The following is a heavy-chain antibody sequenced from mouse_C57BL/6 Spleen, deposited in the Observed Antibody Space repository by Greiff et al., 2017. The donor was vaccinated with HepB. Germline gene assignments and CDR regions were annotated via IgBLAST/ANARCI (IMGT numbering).Heavy chain of an antibody. V-gene: IGHV1-64*01. CDR1: GYTFTSYW. Sequence: QVQLQQSGAELVKPGASVKLSCKASGYTFTSYWMHWVKQRPGQGLEWIGMIHPNSGSTNYNEKFKSKATLTVDKSSSTAYMQLSSLTSEDSAVYYCAGDDYYAMDYWGQGTSVTVSS. J-gene: IGHJ4*01. CDR3: AGDDYYAMDY. CDR2: IHPNSGST.